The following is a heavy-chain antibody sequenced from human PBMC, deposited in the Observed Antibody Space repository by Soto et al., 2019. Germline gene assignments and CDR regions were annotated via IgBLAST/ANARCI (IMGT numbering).Heavy chain of an antibody. Sequence: VQLVQSGAEVKKPGASVKVSCKASGYTFTSYGISWVRQAPGQGLEWMGWISAYNGNTNYAQKLQGRLTMTTDTSTSTAYMELRSLRSDDTAVYYCARVRHHYSGSGAPNWFDPWGQGTLVTFSS. CDR1: GYTFTSYG. D-gene: IGHD3-10*01. J-gene: IGHJ5*02. CDR2: ISAYNGNT. CDR3: ARVRHHYSGSGAPNWFDP. V-gene: IGHV1-18*01.